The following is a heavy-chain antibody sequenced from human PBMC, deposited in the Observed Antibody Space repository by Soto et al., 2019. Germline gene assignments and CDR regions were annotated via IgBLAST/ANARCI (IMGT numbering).Heavy chain of an antibody. CDR3: AGGMAPIELDF. CDR2: IYYGGYT. CDR1: GGSMSRYY. J-gene: IGHJ4*02. V-gene: IGHV4-59*01. D-gene: IGHD3-16*01. Sequence: PSETLSLTCTVSGGSMSRYYWIWIRQAPGKGLEWIGYIYYGGYTKYDPSLKSRVTMSVDTSKNQFSLKLSSVTAADTAVYYCAGGMAPIELDFWGQGTLVTVSS.